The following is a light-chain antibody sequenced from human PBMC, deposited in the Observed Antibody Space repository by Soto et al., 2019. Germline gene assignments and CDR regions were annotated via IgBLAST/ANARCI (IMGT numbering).Light chain of an antibody. J-gene: IGKJ5*01. V-gene: IGKV3-15*01. CDR1: QSVSSSY. Sequence: EIVLTRSPGTLSLSPGERATLSCRASQSVSSSYLAWYQQKPGQAPRLLIYGASTRATGIPAGFSGSRSGTEFTLTISSLQSEDFAVYYCQQYNNWPPITVGPGTRREIK. CDR2: GAS. CDR3: QQYNNWPPIT.